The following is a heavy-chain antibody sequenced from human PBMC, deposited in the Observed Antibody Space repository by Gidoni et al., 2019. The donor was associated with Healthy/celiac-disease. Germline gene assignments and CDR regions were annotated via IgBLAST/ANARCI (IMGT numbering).Heavy chain of an antibody. CDR3: ARDSPFWSGYRQYYYYGMDV. D-gene: IGHD3-3*01. Sequence: EVQLVESGGGLVQPGGSLRLSCAASGFTFSSYWMSWVRQAPGKGLEWVANIKQDGSEKYYVDSVKGRFTISRDNAKNSLYLQMNSLRAEDTAVYYCARDSPFWSGYRQYYYYGMDVWGQGTTVTVSS. CDR1: GFTFSSYW. J-gene: IGHJ6*02. V-gene: IGHV3-7*03. CDR2: IKQDGSEK.